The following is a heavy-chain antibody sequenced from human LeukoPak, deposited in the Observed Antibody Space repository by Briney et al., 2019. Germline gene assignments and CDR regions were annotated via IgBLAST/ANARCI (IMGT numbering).Heavy chain of an antibody. Sequence: GGSLRLSCAASGFTVSSNYMSWVRQAPGKGLEWVSVIYSGGSTYYADSVKGRFTISRHNSKHTLYLQMNSPRAEDTAVYYCARDLAGAKDYWGQGTLVTVSS. D-gene: IGHD1-26*01. V-gene: IGHV3-53*04. CDR3: ARDLAGAKDY. CDR1: GFTVSSNY. J-gene: IGHJ4*02. CDR2: IYSGGST.